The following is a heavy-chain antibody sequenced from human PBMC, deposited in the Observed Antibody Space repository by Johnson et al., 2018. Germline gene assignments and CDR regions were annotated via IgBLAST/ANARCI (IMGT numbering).Heavy chain of an antibody. CDR2: LYSEVST. D-gene: IGHD4-17*01. J-gene: IGHJ3*02. CDR1: GFSVSGDY. Sequence: VQLVESGGGLVQPGGSLRLSCAASGFSVSGDYMNWVRQAPGKGLVWVSVLYSEVSTHYADSVKGRFTVSRDISKNTLYLQMSSLRAEDTAVYFCARTTRGAFDIWGQGTMVTVSS. CDR3: ARTTRGAFDI. V-gene: IGHV3-66*02.